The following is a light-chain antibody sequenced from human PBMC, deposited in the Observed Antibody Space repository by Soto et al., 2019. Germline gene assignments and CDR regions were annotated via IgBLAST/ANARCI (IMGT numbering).Light chain of an antibody. Sequence: QLVLTQPPSASGTPGQRVTISCSGSRPSIGSNHVYWYQQLPGTAPKLLIYNNNQRPSGVPDRFSGSKSGTSASLAITGLRSDDEADYYCATWDDDLYTPIIGGGTKLTVL. CDR3: ATWDDDLYTPI. CDR1: RPSIGSNH. CDR2: NNN. J-gene: IGLJ2*01. V-gene: IGLV1-47*02.